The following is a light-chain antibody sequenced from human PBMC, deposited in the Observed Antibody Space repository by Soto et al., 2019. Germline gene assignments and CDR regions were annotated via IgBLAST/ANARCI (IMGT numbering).Light chain of an antibody. J-gene: IGKJ5*01. CDR3: QQLNSYVT. CDR2: AAS. V-gene: IGKV1-9*01. CDR1: QVISNY. Sequence: DIRLTQSPSFLSASVGDRVTITCRASQVISNYFAWYQQKPGKAPKLLIYAASTLQNGVPSRFSGSGSGTAFTLTISGLQPEDFATYYCQQLNSYVTFGQGTRLEIK.